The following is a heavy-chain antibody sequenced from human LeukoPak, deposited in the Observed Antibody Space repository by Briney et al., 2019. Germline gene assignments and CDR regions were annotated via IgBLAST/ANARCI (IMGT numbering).Heavy chain of an antibody. Sequence: SETLSLTCTVSGGSVSSGSYYWSWIQQPPGKGLEWIGYIYYSGSTNYNPSLKSRVTISVDTSKNQFSLKLSSVTTADTAVYYCARTPLGSDRYFDYWGQGTLVTVSS. CDR1: GGSVSSGSYY. CDR3: ARTPLGSDRYFDY. D-gene: IGHD3-16*02. V-gene: IGHV4-61*01. CDR2: IYYSGST. J-gene: IGHJ4*02.